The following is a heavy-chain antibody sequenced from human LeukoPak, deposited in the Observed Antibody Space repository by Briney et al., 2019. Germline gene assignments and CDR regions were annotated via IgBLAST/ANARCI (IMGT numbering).Heavy chain of an antibody. J-gene: IGHJ4*02. D-gene: IGHD3-10*01. CDR2: IYYSGST. CDR3: ARTEDYYGSGSHFDY. V-gene: IGHV4-30-4*08. Sequence: SWIRQPPGKGLEWIGYIYYSGSTYYNPSLKSRVTISVDTSKNQFSLKLSSVTAADTAVYYCARTEDYYGSGSHFDYWGQGTLVTVSS.